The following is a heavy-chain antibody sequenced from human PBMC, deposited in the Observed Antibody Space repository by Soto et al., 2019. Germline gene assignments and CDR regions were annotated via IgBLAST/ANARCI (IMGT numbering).Heavy chain of an antibody. CDR1: GFTFSSYA. CDR3: ARDLGAMVRGVSWFDP. J-gene: IGHJ5*02. D-gene: IGHD3-10*01. CDR2: ISYDGSNK. V-gene: IGHV3-30-3*01. Sequence: QVQLVESGGGVAQPGRSLRLSCAASGFTFSSYAMHWVRQAPGKGLEWVAVISYDGSNKYYADSVKGRFTISSDNSKNALHLQMNSLKAEDTAVYYSARDLGAMVRGVSWFDPWGQGTLVTVSS.